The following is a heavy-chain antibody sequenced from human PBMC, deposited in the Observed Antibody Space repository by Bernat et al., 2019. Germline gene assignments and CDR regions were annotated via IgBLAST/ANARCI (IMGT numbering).Heavy chain of an antibody. CDR3: ARGRGWESGDLFYYYSYMDF. D-gene: IGHD1-26*01. CDR2: INHSGST. CDR1: GGSFSGYY. Sequence: QVQLQQWGAGLLKPSETLSLTCAVYGGSFSGYYWNWIRQPPGKGLEWIGEINHSGSTNYNPSLKSRVTISVDTSKDQCALRGSSVAAADTAVYYCARGRGWESGDLFYYYSYMDFWGKGTTVTVSS. J-gene: IGHJ6*03. V-gene: IGHV4-34*01.